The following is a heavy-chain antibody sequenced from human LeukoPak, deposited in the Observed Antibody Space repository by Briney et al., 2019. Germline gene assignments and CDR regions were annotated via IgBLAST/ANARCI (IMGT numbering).Heavy chain of an antibody. J-gene: IGHJ4*02. CDR2: ISGSGDST. CDR3: AKVLLWFGEYDN. V-gene: IGHV3-23*01. CDR1: GFTFSSYA. Sequence: GGSLRLSCAASGFTFSSYAMSWVRQAPGKGLEWVSAISGSGDSTYYADSVKGRFTISRDNSKNSLYLQMNSLRAEDTAVYYCAKVLLWFGEYDNWGQGTLVTVSS. D-gene: IGHD3-10*01.